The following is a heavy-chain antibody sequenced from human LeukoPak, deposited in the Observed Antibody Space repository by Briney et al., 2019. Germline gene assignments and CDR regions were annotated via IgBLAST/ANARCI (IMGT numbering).Heavy chain of an antibody. D-gene: IGHD3-16*01. CDR1: GGSISSYY. V-gene: IGHV4-59*08. CDR3: ARLGYDYALY. J-gene: IGHJ1*01. CDR2: IYYSGST. Sequence: SETLSLTCTVSGGSISSYYWSWIRQPPGKGLEWIGYIYYSGSTNYNPSRKSRVTISVDTSKNQFSLKLSSVTAADTAVYYCARLGYDYALYWGQGTLVTVSS.